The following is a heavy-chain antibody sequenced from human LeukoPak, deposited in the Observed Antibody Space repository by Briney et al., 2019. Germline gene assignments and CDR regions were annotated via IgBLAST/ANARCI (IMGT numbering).Heavy chain of an antibody. CDR1: VYTFTGYY. D-gene: IGHD3-3*01. J-gene: IGHJ4*02. CDR3: ATSGGTSGPELDY. Sequence: GASVQVSCKASVYTFTGYYMHWVRQAPGQGLEWMGWINPKSGGTNYAQKFQGRVTMTRDTSISTAYMEVSRMTSDDMAVYYCATSGGTSGPELDYWGQGTLVTVSS. V-gene: IGHV1-2*02. CDR2: INPKSGGT.